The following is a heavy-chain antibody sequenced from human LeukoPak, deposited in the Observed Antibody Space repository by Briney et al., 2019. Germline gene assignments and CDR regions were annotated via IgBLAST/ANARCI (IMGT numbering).Heavy chain of an antibody. CDR2: INHSGST. CDR1: GGSFSGYY. J-gene: IGHJ4*02. D-gene: IGHD1-1*01. Sequence: SETPSLTCAVYGGSFSGYYWSWIRQPPGKGLEWIGEINHSGSTNYNPSLKSRVTISVDTSKNQFSLKLSSVTAADTAVYYCARDRTGSKYNWNGFDYWGQGTLVTVSS. V-gene: IGHV4-34*01. CDR3: ARDRTGSKYNWNGFDY.